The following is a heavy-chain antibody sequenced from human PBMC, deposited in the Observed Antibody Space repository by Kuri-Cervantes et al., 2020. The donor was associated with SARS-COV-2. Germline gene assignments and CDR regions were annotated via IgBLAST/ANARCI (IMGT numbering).Heavy chain of an antibody. CDR2: IYYSGST. CDR3: ASVPNGYYYYGMDV. J-gene: IGHJ6*02. V-gene: IGHV4-39*01. CDR1: GGSISSSSYY. D-gene: IGHD1-1*01. Sequence: GSLRLSCTVSGGSISSSSYYWGWIRQPPGKGLEWIGSIYYSGSTYYNPSLKSRVTISVDTSKNQFSLKLSSVTAADTAVYYCASVPNGYYYYGMDVWGQGTTVTVSS.